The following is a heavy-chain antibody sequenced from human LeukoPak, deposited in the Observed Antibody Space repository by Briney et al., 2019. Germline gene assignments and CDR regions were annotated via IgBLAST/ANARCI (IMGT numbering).Heavy chain of an antibody. CDR1: GFTFNTYA. CDR3: AKTTTGYSSGRYPGWPADY. J-gene: IGHJ4*02. Sequence: GGSLRLSCAASGFTFNTYAMDWVRQAPGKGLEWVSGIFGSGGSAHYADSVKGRFTISRDNSKNTVHLQMNSLRAEDTAVYYCAKTTTGYSSGRYPGWPADYWGQGALVTVSS. V-gene: IGHV3-23*01. D-gene: IGHD6-19*01. CDR2: IFGSGGSA.